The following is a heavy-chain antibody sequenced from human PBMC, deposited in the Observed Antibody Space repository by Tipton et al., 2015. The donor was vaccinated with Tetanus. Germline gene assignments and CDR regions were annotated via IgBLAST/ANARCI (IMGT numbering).Heavy chain of an antibody. Sequence: TLSLTCGVYGGSFSGYYWSWIRQPAGKGLEWIGRIYTSGSTNYSPSLKSRVTMSVDTSKNQFSLKLSSVTAADTAVYYCASHYGSGSDDAFDIWGQGTMVTVPS. V-gene: IGHV4-59*10. CDR2: IYTSGST. CDR3: ASHYGSGSDDAFDI. D-gene: IGHD3-10*01. CDR1: GGSFSGYY. J-gene: IGHJ3*02.